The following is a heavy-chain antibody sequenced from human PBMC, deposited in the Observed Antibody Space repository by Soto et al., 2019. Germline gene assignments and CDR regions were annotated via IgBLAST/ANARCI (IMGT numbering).Heavy chain of an antibody. CDR2: IIPIFGTA. V-gene: IGHV1-69*13. CDR1: GGTFSSYA. J-gene: IGHJ4*02. D-gene: IGHD6-19*01. Sequence: GASVKVSCKASGGTFSSYAISWVRQAPGQGLEWMGGIIPIFGTANYAQKFQGRVTITADESTSTAYMELSSLRSEDTAVYYCARDLYSSGWAYLDYWGQGTLVTVSS. CDR3: ARDLYSSGWAYLDY.